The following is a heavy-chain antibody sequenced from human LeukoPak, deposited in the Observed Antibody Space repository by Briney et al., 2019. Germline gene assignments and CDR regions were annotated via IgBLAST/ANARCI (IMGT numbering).Heavy chain of an antibody. CDR3: ARDVSDL. J-gene: IGHJ4*02. V-gene: IGHV3-7*01. CDR2: INQGGSEK. D-gene: IGHD2-21*02. CDR1: GFTFSTYW. Sequence: GGSLRLSCAPSGFTFSTYWMGWVRQAPGKGLEWLANINQGGSEKYYVDSVKGRFTISRDNAKNSLFLQMNSLRAEDTAVYYCARDVSDLWGQGTLVTVSS.